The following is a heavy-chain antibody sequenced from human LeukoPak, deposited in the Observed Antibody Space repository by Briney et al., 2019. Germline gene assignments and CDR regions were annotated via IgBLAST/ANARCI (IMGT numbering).Heavy chain of an antibody. J-gene: IGHJ6*03. CDR2: INHSGST. V-gene: IGHV4-34*01. CDR3: ARTYAGRRYYYYYYYMDV. Sequence: PSETLSLTCAVYGGSFSGYYWSWIRQPPGKGREWIGEINHSGSTNYNPSLKSRVTISVDTSKNQFSLKLSSVTAADTAVYYCARTYAGRRYYYYYYYMDVWGKGTTVTVSS. D-gene: IGHD1-14*01. CDR1: GGSFSGYY.